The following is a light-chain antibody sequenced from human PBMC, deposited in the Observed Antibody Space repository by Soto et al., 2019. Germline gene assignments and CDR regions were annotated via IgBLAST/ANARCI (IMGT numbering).Light chain of an antibody. CDR3: SSYAGSSNV. Sequence: QCPVTQAPSASGSPGQSCAISCTGTSSDVGGYNYVCWYQQHAGKAPKLMIYEVNKRPSGVHDRFSGYKSGNTASLTVSGLQAEDEADYYCSSYAGSSNVFGTGTKVTVL. V-gene: IGLV2-8*01. CDR1: SSDVGGYNY. J-gene: IGLJ1*01. CDR2: EVN.